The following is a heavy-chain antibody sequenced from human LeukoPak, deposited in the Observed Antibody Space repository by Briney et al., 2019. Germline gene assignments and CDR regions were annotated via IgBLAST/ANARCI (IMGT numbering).Heavy chain of an antibody. V-gene: IGHV1-18*01. CDR2: ISAYNGNT. CDR1: GGTFSSYA. J-gene: IGHJ6*03. CDR3: ARDQVGYNTEAYYYYMDV. Sequence: GASVKVSCKASGGTFSSYAISWVRQAPGQGLEWMGWISAYNGNTNYAQKLQGRVTMTTDTSTSTAYMELRSLRSDDTAVYYCARDQVGYNTEAYYYYMDVWGKGTTVTISS. D-gene: IGHD1-26*01.